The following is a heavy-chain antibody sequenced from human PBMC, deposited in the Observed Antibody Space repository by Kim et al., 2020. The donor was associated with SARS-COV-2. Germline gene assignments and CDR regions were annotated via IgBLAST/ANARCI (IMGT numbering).Heavy chain of an antibody. V-gene: IGHV3-23*01. CDR1: GFTFSSYA. Sequence: GGSLRLSCAASGFTFSSYAMSWVRQAPGKGLEWVSAISGSGGSTYYADSVKGRFTISRDNSKNTLYLQMNSLRAEDTAVYYCAKSGDYGDYGVLGGMDVWGQGTTVTVSS. CDR2: ISGSGGST. D-gene: IGHD4-17*01. CDR3: AKSGDYGDYGVLGGMDV. J-gene: IGHJ6*02.